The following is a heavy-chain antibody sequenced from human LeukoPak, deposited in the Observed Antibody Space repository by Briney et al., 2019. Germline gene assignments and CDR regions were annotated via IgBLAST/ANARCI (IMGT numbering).Heavy chain of an antibody. D-gene: IGHD1-26*01. J-gene: IGHJ4*02. CDR3: ARAPSIVGAYSYFDY. CDR1: GGSISSYF. Sequence: PSETLSLTCTVSGGSISSYFWSWIRQPAGKGLEWIGRIYTSGSTNYNPSLKSRVTMSVDTSKNQFSLKLSSVTAAGTAVYYCARAPSIVGAYSYFDYWGQGTLVTVSS. V-gene: IGHV4-4*07. CDR2: IYTSGST.